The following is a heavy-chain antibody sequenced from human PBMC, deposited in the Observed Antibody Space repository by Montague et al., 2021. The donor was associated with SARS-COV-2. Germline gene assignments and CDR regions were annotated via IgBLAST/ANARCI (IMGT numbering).Heavy chain of an antibody. Sequence: SETLSLTCEVSGGSIRSYYWSWIRQSPGKGLEWIGYVHYTGSTKYNPSLKTRVTLSLDTPKNHFSLRLNSVTAADTAVYYCARAQNTCFIANCVNYFEVWGLGALVTVSS. D-gene: IGHD1-1*01. CDR2: VHYTGST. CDR3: ARAQNTCFIANCVNYFEV. CDR1: GGSIRSYY. V-gene: IGHV4-59*01. J-gene: IGHJ4*02.